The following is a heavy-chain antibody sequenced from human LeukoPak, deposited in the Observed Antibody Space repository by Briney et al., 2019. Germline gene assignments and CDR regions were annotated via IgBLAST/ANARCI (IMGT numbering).Heavy chain of an antibody. CDR3: ARTTLRELPDY. J-gene: IGHJ4*02. CDR1: GYTFTSYD. Sequence: GASVKVSCKASGYTFTSYDINWVRQATGQGLEWMGWMNPNSGNTGYAQKFQGRVTMTTDTSTSTAYMELRSLRSDDTAVYYCARTTLRELPDYWGQGTLVTVSS. D-gene: IGHD1-26*01. V-gene: IGHV1-8*02. CDR2: MNPNSGNT.